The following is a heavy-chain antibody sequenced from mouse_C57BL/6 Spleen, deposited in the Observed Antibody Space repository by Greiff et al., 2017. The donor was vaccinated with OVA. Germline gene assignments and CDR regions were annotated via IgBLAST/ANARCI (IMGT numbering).Heavy chain of an antibody. D-gene: IGHD2-2*01. V-gene: IGHV2-2*02. J-gene: IGHJ1*03. CDR3: ARGGLPRYWYFDV. Sequence: VQLQQSGPGLVQPSQSLSITCTVSGFSLTSYGVHWVRQSPGKGLEWLGVIWSGGSTDYNAAFISRLSISKDNSKSQVFFKMNSLQANDTAIYYCARGGLPRYWYFDVWGTGTTVTVSS. CDR1: GFSLTSYG. CDR2: IWSGGST.